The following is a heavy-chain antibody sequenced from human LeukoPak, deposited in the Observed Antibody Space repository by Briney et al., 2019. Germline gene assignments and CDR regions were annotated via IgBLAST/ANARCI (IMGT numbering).Heavy chain of an antibody. Sequence: SGPTLVKPTQTLTLTCTFSGFSLSTGGVGVGWSRQPAGKALEWLALIYWDDDKRYNSSLKSRLTITNDTSKKQVVLTKANVDPVDAHACFFVHGQNYSPFLFWGPGPVGTVSS. CDR2: IYWDDDK. D-gene: IGHD2/OR15-2a*01. CDR1: GFSLSTGGVG. CDR3: VHGQNYSPFLF. J-gene: IGHJ1*01. V-gene: IGHV2-5*02.